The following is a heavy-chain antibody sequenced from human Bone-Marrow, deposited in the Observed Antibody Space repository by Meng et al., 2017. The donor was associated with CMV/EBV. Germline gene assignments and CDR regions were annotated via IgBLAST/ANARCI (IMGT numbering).Heavy chain of an antibody. CDR2: ISYDGSNK. V-gene: IGHV3-30-3*01. Sequence: GGSLRLSCAASGFTFSSYAMHWVRQAPGKGLEWVAVISYDGSNKYYADSVKGRFTISRDNSKNTLYLQMNSLRAEDTAVYYCARDGIVGATTGGDYWGQGTLVTGSS. CDR3: ARDGIVGATTGGDY. CDR1: GFTFSSYA. D-gene: IGHD1-26*01. J-gene: IGHJ4*02.